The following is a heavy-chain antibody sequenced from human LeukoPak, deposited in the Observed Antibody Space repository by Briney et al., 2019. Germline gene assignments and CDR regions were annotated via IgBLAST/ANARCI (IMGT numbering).Heavy chain of an antibody. J-gene: IGHJ4*02. CDR1: GYTFTSYG. D-gene: IGHD3-10*01. V-gene: IGHV1-18*01. CDR2: ISAYNGYT. Sequence: ASVKVSCKASGYTFTSYGISWVRQAPGQGLEWMGWISAYNGYTNYAQKLQGRVTMTTDTSTSTAYMELRSLRSDDTAVYYCARATYYYGSGSRLVWPDYWGQGTLVTVSS. CDR3: ARATYYYGSGSRLVWPDY.